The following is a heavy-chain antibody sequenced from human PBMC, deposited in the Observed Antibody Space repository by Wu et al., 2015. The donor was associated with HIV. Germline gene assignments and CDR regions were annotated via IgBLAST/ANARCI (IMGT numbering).Heavy chain of an antibody. V-gene: IGHV1-2*02. J-gene: IGHJ3*02. CDR1: GYTFTGYY. D-gene: IGHD3-10*01. CDR2: INANNGGT. CDR3: AREPTGREYDPGGAFDI. Sequence: QVQLVQSGAELKKPGASVRVSCKASGYTFTGYYLHWVRETPAQGLEWMGWINANNGGTSYAQNFQDRVTMTRDTSINTAYMEFSSLTSDDTAVYYCAREPTGREYDPGGAFDIWGQGTMVTVSS.